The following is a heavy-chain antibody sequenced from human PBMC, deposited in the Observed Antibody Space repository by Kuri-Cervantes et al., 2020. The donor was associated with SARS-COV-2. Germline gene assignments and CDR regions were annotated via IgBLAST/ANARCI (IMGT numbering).Heavy chain of an antibody. V-gene: IGHV1-69*13. CDR1: GYTFTTYA. CDR3: ARDAGTTVY. J-gene: IGHJ4*02. CDR2: IIPIFGTA. Sequence: SVKVSCKASGYTFTTYAMNWVRQAPGQGLEWMGGIIPIFGTANYAQKFQGRVTITADESTSTAYMELSSLRSEDTAVYYCARDAGTTVYWGQGTLVTVSS. D-gene: IGHD1-7*01.